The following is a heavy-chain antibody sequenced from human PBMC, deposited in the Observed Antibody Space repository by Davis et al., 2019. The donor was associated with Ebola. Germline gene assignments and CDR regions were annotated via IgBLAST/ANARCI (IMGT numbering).Heavy chain of an antibody. Sequence: GGSLRLSCAASGFTFDDYAMHWVRQAPGKGLEWVSGISWNSGSIGYADSVKGRFTISRDNSKNTLYLQMNSLRAEDTAVYYCARDLPQDYGDYVYYYYGMDVWGQGTTVTVSS. J-gene: IGHJ6*02. CDR1: GFTFDDYA. CDR3: ARDLPQDYGDYVYYYYGMDV. CDR2: ISWNSGSI. V-gene: IGHV3-9*01. D-gene: IGHD4-17*01.